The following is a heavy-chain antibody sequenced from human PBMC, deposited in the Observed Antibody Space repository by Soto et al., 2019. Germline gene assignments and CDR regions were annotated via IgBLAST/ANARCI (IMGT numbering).Heavy chain of an antibody. CDR3: ARDNGYYDF. Sequence: QIQMVQSGAEVKQPGASVKISCKTSGYTFSSYGINWVRQAPGQGLEWMAWISTTSGNTHYAERVQGRVTVTLDKSARTAFMEMWGLTSDDTAVYFCARDNGYYDFWGQGTLVTVSS. CDR1: GYTFSSYG. CDR2: ISTTSGNT. V-gene: IGHV1-18*01. D-gene: IGHD2-8*01. J-gene: IGHJ4*02.